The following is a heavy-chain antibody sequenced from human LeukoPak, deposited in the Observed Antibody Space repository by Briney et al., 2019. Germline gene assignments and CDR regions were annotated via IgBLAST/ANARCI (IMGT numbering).Heavy chain of an antibody. D-gene: IGHD3-10*01. J-gene: IGHJ6*03. Sequence: SETLSLTCTVSGYSISSGYYWGWIRQPPGKGLEWIGSIYHSGSTYYNPSLKSRVTISVDTSKNQFSLKLSSVTAADTAVYYCARDSDYYGSGTDLGGYYYYYYMDVWGKGTTVTISS. CDR2: IYHSGST. CDR3: ARDSDYYGSGTDLGGYYYYYYMDV. CDR1: GYSISSGYY. V-gene: IGHV4-38-2*02.